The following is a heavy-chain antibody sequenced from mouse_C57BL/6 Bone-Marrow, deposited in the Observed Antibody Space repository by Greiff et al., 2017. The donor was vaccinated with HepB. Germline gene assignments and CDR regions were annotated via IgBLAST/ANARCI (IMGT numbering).Heavy chain of an antibody. Sequence: EVQGVESGGDLVKPGGSLKLSCAASGFTFSSYGMSWVRQTPDKRLEWVATISSGGSYTDYPDSVKGRFTISRDNAKNTLYLQMSSLKSEDTAMYYCARQHYYGSSYVWFAYWGQGTLVTVSA. V-gene: IGHV5-6*01. CDR1: GFTFSSYG. J-gene: IGHJ3*01. CDR2: ISSGGSYT. D-gene: IGHD1-1*01. CDR3: ARQHYYGSSYVWFAY.